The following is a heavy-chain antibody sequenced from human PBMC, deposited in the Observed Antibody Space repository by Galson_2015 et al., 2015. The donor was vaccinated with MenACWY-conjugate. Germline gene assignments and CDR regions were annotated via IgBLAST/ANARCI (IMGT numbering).Heavy chain of an antibody. CDR2: IWNDGSRK. CDR1: GLTISSYG. Sequence: SLRLSCAASGLTISSYGMHWVRQAPGKGLQWVAFIWNDGSRKYYADSVKGRFTISRDNSKNTLYLQMNSLSNEDTAVYYCLSSGAQPGHYWGQGTLVTVSS. J-gene: IGHJ4*02. CDR3: LSSGAQPGHY. D-gene: IGHD3-22*01. V-gene: IGHV3-30*02.